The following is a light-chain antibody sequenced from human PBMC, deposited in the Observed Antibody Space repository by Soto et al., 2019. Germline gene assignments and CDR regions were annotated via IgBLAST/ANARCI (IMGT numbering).Light chain of an antibody. CDR2: GAS. Sequence: EIVLTQSPGTLSLSPGERATLSCRASQSVSNNYLAWYQQKPGQAPRLLIYGASTRATGIPDRFSGSGSATDFTLTISRLEPDDFAVYYCQQYGRSPRTFGQGTK. J-gene: IGKJ1*01. CDR1: QSVSNNY. CDR3: QQYGRSPRT. V-gene: IGKV3-20*01.